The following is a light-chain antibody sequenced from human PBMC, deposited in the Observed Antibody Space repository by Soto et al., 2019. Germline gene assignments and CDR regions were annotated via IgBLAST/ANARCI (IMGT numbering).Light chain of an antibody. V-gene: IGKV3-20*01. J-gene: IGKJ2*01. Sequence: EIVLRQSPGTLSLSPGERATLSCRATQSLNNNYLAWYQQKPGQAPRLLIYDTSSRATGIPDRFSGSGSGTDFTLTSSRLEPEDVAVDDGQQDGGSPYTFGQGTELEIK. CDR3: QQDGGSPYT. CDR1: QSLNNNY. CDR2: DTS.